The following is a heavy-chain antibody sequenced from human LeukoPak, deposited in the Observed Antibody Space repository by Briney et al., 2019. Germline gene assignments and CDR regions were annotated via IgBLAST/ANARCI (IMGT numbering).Heavy chain of an antibody. V-gene: IGHV3-23*01. CDR3: AKESPVAATGRSWFDP. Sequence: GGSLRLSCAASGFTFRSYAMSWVRQAPGKGLEWVSTISGSGGSTYYADSVKGRFTISRDNSKNTLYVQMNSLRAEDTAIYYCAKESPVAATGRSWFDPWGQGTLVTVSS. CDR2: ISGSGGST. CDR1: GFTFRSYA. D-gene: IGHD6-13*01. J-gene: IGHJ5*02.